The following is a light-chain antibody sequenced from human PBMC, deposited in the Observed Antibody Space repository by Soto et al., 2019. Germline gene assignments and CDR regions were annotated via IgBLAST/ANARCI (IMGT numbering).Light chain of an antibody. J-gene: IGLJ2*01. V-gene: IGLV2-23*02. CDR3: CSYAGGTSVVV. Sequence: QSALTQPASVSGSPGQSITISCTGTSSDVGSYNLVSWYQHHPGEAPKDIIYEVTKRHSGISNRFSGSESGKTASLTISGLQAEDEAEYFCCSYAGGTSVVVFGGGTKLTVL. CDR2: EVT. CDR1: SSDVGSYNL.